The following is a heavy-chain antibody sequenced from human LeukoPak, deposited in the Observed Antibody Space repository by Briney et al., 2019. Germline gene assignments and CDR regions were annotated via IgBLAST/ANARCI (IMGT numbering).Heavy chain of an antibody. CDR3: ARQNYGDYDFDP. V-gene: IGHV1-46*01. CDR1: GYTFTNYY. J-gene: IGHJ5*02. Sequence: GASVKVSCKASGYTFTNYYIHWVRQAPGQGLEWMGLINPGGDNTDYAQNFQGRVTMTRDTSTSTVYMGLSSLRSEDTAVYYCARQNYGDYDFDPWGQGTLVTVSS. D-gene: IGHD4-17*01. CDR2: INPGGDNT.